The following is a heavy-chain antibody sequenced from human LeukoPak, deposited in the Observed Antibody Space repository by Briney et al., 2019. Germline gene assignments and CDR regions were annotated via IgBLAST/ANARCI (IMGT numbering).Heavy chain of an antibody. D-gene: IGHD6-19*01. CDR3: ARAVAGHGWNYYYYYMDV. V-gene: IGHV1-18*01. J-gene: IGHJ6*03. CDR1: GYTFTSYG. Sequence: ASVKVSCKASGYTFTSYGIGWVRQAPGQGLEWMGWISAYNGNTNYAQKPQGRVTMTTDTSTSTAYMELRSLRSDDTAVYYCARAVAGHGWNYYYYYMDVWGKGTTVTVSS. CDR2: ISAYNGNT.